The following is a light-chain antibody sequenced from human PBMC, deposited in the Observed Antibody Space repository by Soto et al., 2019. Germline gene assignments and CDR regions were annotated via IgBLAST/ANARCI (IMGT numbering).Light chain of an antibody. V-gene: IGKV3-20*01. J-gene: IGKJ1*01. CDR2: GAS. CDR1: QSVSSSY. CDR3: QHYGSSPRK. Sequence: EIVLTQSPGTLSLSPGERATLSCRASQSVSSSYLAWYQQKPGQAPRLLIYGASIRATGITDRFSGSGSGTDFTLTISRLEPEDFAVYYCQHYGSSPRKFGQGTKVEIK.